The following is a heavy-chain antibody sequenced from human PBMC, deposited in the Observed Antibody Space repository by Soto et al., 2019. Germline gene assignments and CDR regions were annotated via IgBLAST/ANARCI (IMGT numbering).Heavy chain of an antibody. CDR3: ARGSRRAGRGVVIPLYYYYGMDV. CDR1: GGTFSSYA. CDR2: IIPIFGTA. D-gene: IGHD3-16*02. J-gene: IGHJ6*02. V-gene: IGHV1-69*13. Sequence: GASVKVSCKASGGTFSSYAISWVRQAPGQGLEWMGGIIPIFGTANYAQKFQGRVTITADESTSTAYMELSSLRSEDTAVYYCARGSRRAGRGVVIPLYYYYGMDVWGQGTTVTVSS.